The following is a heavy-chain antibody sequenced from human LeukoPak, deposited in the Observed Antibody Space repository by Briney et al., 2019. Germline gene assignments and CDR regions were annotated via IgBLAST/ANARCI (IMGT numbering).Heavy chain of an antibody. CDR3: ARDWDYIVDY. J-gene: IGHJ4*02. V-gene: IGHV1-18*01. Sequence: ASVKVSCKASGYMFANYGITWVRQAPGQGLEWVGWIGVDNGHTNHAQNFQGRVTMTTDTSTSTAYMEVRSLRPDDTAVYYCARDWDYIVDYWGQGTLVTVSS. CDR2: IGVDNGHT. CDR1: GYMFANYG. D-gene: IGHD5-12*01.